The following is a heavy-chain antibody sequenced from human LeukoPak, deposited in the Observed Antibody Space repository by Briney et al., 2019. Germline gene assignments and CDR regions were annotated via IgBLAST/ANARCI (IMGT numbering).Heavy chain of an antibody. J-gene: IGHJ4*02. Sequence: GGSLRLSCAASGFTFSSYEMNWLRLGPGKGLEWVSYTSSSGITTHYADSVKGRFTISRDNAKNSLYLQMNSLSAEDTALYYCARAPYYYYDSGSGTRVTGNPDYWGQGTLVTVSS. CDR2: TSSSGITT. CDR1: GFTFSSYE. V-gene: IGHV3-48*03. D-gene: IGHD3-10*01. CDR3: ARAPYYYYDSGSGTRVTGNPDY.